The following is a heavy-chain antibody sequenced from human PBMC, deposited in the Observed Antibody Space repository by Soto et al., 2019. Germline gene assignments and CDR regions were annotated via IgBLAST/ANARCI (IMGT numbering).Heavy chain of an antibody. V-gene: IGHV3-33*01. CDR2: IRPDGSNR. CDR3: ARVGRPQHLLTGFDN. J-gene: IGHJ5*02. Sequence: GGSLRLSCVTSGFTFSDYVMHWVRQAPCKGLEWVAVIRPDGSNRYYADSVKGQFTISRDISKNTLYLQMSSLRADDTAVYFCARVGRPQHLLTGFDNWGQGTLVTVSS. D-gene: IGHD3-16*01. CDR1: GFTFSDYV.